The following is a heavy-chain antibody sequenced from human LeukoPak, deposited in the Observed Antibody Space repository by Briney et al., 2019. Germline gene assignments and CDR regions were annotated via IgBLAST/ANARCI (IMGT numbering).Heavy chain of an antibody. CDR1: GGSISSGSYY. V-gene: IGHV4-61*02. Sequence: SETLSLTCTVSGGSISSGSYYWSWIRQPAGKGLEWIGRIYTSGSTNYNPSLKSRVTISVDTSKNQFSLKLSPVTAADTAVYYCASRSRYSYGPGGLDYWGQGTLVTVSS. CDR3: ASRSRYSYGPGGLDY. CDR2: IYTSGST. D-gene: IGHD5-18*01. J-gene: IGHJ4*02.